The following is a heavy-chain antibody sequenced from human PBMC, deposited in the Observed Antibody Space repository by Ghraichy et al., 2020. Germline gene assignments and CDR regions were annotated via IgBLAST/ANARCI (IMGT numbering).Heavy chain of an antibody. V-gene: IGHV4-39*01. CDR3: ARQRGYGTWYFDL. CDR1: GGSISSTSYY. Sequence: SETLSLTCTVSGGSISSTSYYWGWIRQPPGKGLEWIGSIYYSGSTYYNPSLKSRVTISVDTSKNQFSLRLNSVTAADTAVYYCARQRGYGTWYFDLWGRGTLVTVSS. D-gene: IGHD4-17*01. J-gene: IGHJ2*01. CDR2: IYYSGST.